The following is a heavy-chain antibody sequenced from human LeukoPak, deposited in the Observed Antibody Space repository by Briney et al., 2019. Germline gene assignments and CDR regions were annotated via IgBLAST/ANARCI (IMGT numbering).Heavy chain of an antibody. V-gene: IGHV3-11*06. Sequence: PGGSLRLSCAASGFTISDYYMSWIRQAPGKGLEWVSYISSSSSYTNYADSVKGRFTISRDNAKNSLYLQMNSLRAEDTAVYYCARGAKPHYYYYYGMDVWGKGTTVTVSS. D-gene: IGHD1-26*01. CDR1: GFTISDYY. CDR2: ISSSSSYT. CDR3: ARGAKPHYYYYYGMDV. J-gene: IGHJ6*04.